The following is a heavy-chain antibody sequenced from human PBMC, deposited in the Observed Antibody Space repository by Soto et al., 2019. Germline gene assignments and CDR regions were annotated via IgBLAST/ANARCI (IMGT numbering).Heavy chain of an antibody. V-gene: IGHV3-33*01. J-gene: IGHJ6*02. CDR2: IWHDGTNK. Sequence: QVQLVESGGVVVQPGTSLRLSCEASGFTFNSFGMHWVRQAPGKGLEWVGVIWHDGTNKSYVDSVKSRFTISRDNSKDTLYLQMNNLPAEHTAVYYCARTGLQIVQATSYYYGLDVWGQGTTVTVSS. D-gene: IGHD2-8*01. CDR1: GFTFNSFG. CDR3: ARTGLQIVQATSYYYGLDV.